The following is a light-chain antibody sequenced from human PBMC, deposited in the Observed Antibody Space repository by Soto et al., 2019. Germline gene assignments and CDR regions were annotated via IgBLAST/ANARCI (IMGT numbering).Light chain of an antibody. CDR1: SSDVGGYNL. V-gene: IGLV2-8*01. Sequence: QSALTQPPSSSRSPGQSVTISCTGTSSDVGGYNLVPWYQQHPGKAPKLMIYEFSKRPSAVPDRFSGSRSGNPASLTVSGLQAEDEADYYCSSYAGSNNDVFGTGTQLTVL. J-gene: IGLJ1*01. CDR3: SSYAGSNNDV. CDR2: EFS.